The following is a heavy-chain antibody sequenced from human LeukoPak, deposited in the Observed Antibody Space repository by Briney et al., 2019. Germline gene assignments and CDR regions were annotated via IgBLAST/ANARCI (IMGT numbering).Heavy chain of an antibody. CDR3: VRGGSYYFDY. J-gene: IGHJ4*02. Sequence: PGGSLRLSCVVSGLTFSDAWMSWVRQAPGKGLEWVSYISSSGSSKYYADSVKGRFTISRDHAKNALYLQMNSLRAEDTAVYYCVRGGSYYFDYWGQGTLVTVSS. CDR1: GLTFSDAW. CDR2: ISSSGSSK. D-gene: IGHD1-26*01. V-gene: IGHV3-11*04.